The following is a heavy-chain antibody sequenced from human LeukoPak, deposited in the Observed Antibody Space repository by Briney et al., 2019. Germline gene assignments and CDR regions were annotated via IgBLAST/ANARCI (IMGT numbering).Heavy chain of an antibody. J-gene: IGHJ4*02. Sequence: PSGTLSLTCTVSGGSISSSSYYWGWIRQPPRKGLEWIGSFYYSGSTFYNPSLKSRVTISVDTSKNQFSLKLTSVTAADTAVYYCARVTLVGSSDRYFDYWGQGTLVTVSS. CDR1: GGSISSSSYY. CDR2: FYYSGST. V-gene: IGHV4-39*07. CDR3: ARVTLVGSSDRYFDY. D-gene: IGHD1-26*01.